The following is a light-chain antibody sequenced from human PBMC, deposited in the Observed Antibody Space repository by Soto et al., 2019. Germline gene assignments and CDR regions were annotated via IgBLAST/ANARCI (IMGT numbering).Light chain of an antibody. V-gene: IGKV1-6*01. CDR1: QGIKND. J-gene: IGKJ3*01. CDR2: GAS. Sequence: AIQMTQSPSSLSGAVGGRVTITCRASQGIKNDLNWYQQKPGKAPQLLIYGASTLQRGVPSSFSGSGSGIDFTLTISSLQPEDFATYYCLQDFKYPRTFGPGTRVDL. CDR3: LQDFKYPRT.